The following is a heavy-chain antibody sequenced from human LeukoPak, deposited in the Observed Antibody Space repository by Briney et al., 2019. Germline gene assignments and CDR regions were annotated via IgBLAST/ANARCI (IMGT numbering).Heavy chain of an antibody. D-gene: IGHD6-13*01. Sequence: GGSLRLSCAASGFTVSSNYMSWVREAPGKGRGWVSVIYSGGTTHYADSVKGRFTISRDNSKNTLYLQMNSLRAEDTAVYYCARGIAAAGRFDYWGQGTLVTVSS. V-gene: IGHV3-53*01. CDR2: IYSGGTT. CDR1: GFTVSSNY. CDR3: ARGIAAAGRFDY. J-gene: IGHJ4*02.